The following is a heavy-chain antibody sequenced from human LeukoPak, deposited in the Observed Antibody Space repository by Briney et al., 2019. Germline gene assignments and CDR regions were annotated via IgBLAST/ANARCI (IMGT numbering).Heavy chain of an antibody. D-gene: IGHD6-19*01. J-gene: IGHJ4*02. CDR2: IYYSGST. CDR1: GGSISSYY. V-gene: IGHV4-59*01. Sequence: PSETLSLTCTVSGGSISSYYWSWIRQPPGKGLEWIGYIYYSGSTNYNPSLKSRVTISVDTSKNQFSLKLSSVTAADTAVYYCARERHPGIAVAEYDYWGQGTLVTVSS. CDR3: ARERHPGIAVAEYDY.